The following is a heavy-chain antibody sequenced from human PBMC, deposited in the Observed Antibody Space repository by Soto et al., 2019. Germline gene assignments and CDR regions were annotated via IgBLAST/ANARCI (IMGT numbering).Heavy chain of an antibody. Sequence: WGSLRLSCVPSGFTFSSYSLVWVRQAPGKGLEWVSYIFATGTTIYYADSVKGRFTVSRDNAKNSLFLLMNNLRAEDTGVYYCARDKDWAFDYWGQGTLVTVSS. CDR1: GFTFSSYS. CDR2: IFATGTTI. D-gene: IGHD3-9*01. V-gene: IGHV3-48*03. CDR3: ARDKDWAFDY. J-gene: IGHJ4*02.